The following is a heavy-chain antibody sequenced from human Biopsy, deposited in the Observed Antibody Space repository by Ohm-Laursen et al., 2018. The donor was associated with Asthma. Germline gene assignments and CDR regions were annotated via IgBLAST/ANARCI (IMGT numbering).Heavy chain of an antibody. J-gene: IGHJ6*02. CDR1: GGTFSRYA. CDR2: IIPIFGTS. D-gene: IGHD4-17*01. Sequence: GASVKVSCKASGGTFSRYAISWVRQAPGQGLEWMGGIIPIFGTSNYAQKFQGRVTFTADESTSSAYMELSSLRSEDSAVYYCAREVSTVDYDYYYFAMDVWGQGTTVTVSS. CDR3: AREVSTVDYDYYYFAMDV. V-gene: IGHV1-69*13.